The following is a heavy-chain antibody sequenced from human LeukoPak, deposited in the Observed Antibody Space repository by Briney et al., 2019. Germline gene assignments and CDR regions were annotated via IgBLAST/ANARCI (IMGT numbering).Heavy chain of an antibody. J-gene: IGHJ3*02. V-gene: IGHV4-59*12. D-gene: IGHD1-26*01. CDR1: GGSISSYY. CDR3: ARDGGVGASPDDVFDI. Sequence: SETLSLTCTVSGGSISSYYWSWIRQPPGKGLEWIGYIYYSGSTNYNPSLKSRVTISVDTSKNQFSLKLSSVTAADTAVYYCARDGGVGASPDDVFDIWGQGTMVTVSS. CDR2: IYYSGST.